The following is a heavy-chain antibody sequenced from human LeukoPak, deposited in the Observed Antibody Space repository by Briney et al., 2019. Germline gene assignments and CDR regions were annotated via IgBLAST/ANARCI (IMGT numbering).Heavy chain of an antibody. J-gene: IGHJ6*02. CDR3: ARGLVVVAATRYYYYGMDV. Sequence: SETLSLTCAAYGGSFSGYYWSWIRQPPGKGLEWIGEINHSGSTNYNPSLKSRVTISVDTSKNQFSLKLSSVTTADTAVYYCARGLVVVAATRYYYYGMDVWGQGTTVTVSS. CDR2: INHSGST. D-gene: IGHD2-15*01. V-gene: IGHV4-34*01. CDR1: GGSFSGYY.